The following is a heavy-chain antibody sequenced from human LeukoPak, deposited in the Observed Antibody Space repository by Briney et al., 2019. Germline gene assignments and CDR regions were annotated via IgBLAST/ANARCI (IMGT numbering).Heavy chain of an antibody. Sequence: PSETLSLTCAVSGGSISSGGYSWSWIRQPPGKGLEWIGYIYYSGSTYYNPSLKSRVTISVDTSKNQFSLKLSSVTAADTAVYYCARVRDGYQGSLDYWGQGTLVTVSS. CDR3: ARVRDGYQGSLDY. D-gene: IGHD5-24*01. CDR1: GGSISSGGYS. V-gene: IGHV4-30-4*07. J-gene: IGHJ4*02. CDR2: IYYSGST.